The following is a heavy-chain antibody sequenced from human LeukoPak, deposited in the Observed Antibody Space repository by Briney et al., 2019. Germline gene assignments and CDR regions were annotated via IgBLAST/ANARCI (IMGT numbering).Heavy chain of an antibody. J-gene: IGHJ4*02. V-gene: IGHV3-23*01. CDR1: GFTFSSYG. D-gene: IGHD6-13*01. Sequence: HPGGSLRLSCAASGFTFSSYGMSWVRQAPGKGLEWVSAISGSGGSTYYADSVKGRFTLSRDNSKNTLYLQMNSLRAEDTAVYYCARVAAPGTRTSGYFDYWGQGTLVTVSS. CDR3: ARVAAPGTRTSGYFDY. CDR2: ISGSGGST.